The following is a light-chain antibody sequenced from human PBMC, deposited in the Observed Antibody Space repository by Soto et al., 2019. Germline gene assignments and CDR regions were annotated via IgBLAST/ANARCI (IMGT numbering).Light chain of an antibody. CDR2: DVS. CDR3: TSFTTSGTNV. J-gene: IGLJ1*01. Sequence: QSALTQPASVSGSPGQSITLSCTGTSNDVGGYNIVSWYQQRPGKAPKLMIYDVSYRPSGVSNRFSGSKSGNTASLTISGLQAEDEGDYYCTSFTTSGTNVFGPGTKVTVL. CDR1: SNDVGGYNI. V-gene: IGLV2-14*01.